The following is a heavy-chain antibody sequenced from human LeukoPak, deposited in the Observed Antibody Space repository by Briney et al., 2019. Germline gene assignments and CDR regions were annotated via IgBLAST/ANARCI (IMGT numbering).Heavy chain of an antibody. J-gene: IGHJ3*02. V-gene: IGHV4-39*01. CDR1: GGSISSSSYY. D-gene: IGHD6-19*01. CDR3: ARQEWLARADAFDI. CDR2: MYYSGST. Sequence: SETLSLTCTVSGGSISSSSYYWGWIRQPPGKGLEWIGSMYYSGSTYYNPSLKGRVTISVDTSKNQFSLKLSSVTAADTAVYYCARQEWLARADAFDIWGQGTMVTVSS.